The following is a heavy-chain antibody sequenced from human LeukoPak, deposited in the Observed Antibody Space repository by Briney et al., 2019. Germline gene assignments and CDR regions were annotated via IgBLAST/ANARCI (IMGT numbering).Heavy chain of an antibody. V-gene: IGHV4-61*08. CDR1: GGSISSGGYY. CDR2: IYYSGST. J-gene: IGHJ4*02. CDR3: AREGGGSIFDY. D-gene: IGHD3-10*01. Sequence: SETLSLTCTVSGGSISSGGYYWSWIRQHPGKGPEWIGYIYYSGSTNYNPSLKSRVTMSVDTSKNQFSLTLTSVTAADTAVYYCAREGGGSIFDYWGQGTLVTVSS.